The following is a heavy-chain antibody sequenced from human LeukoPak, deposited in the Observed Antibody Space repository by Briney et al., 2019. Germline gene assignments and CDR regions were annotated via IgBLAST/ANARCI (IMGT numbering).Heavy chain of an antibody. D-gene: IGHD4-23*01. CDR3: ARVARWYYFDY. Sequence: SETLSLTCTVSGGSISSGTYYYSWIRQSPGKGLEWIGYIYYSGSTYYNPSLKSRVTISVDTSKNQFSLKLSSVTAADTAVYYCARVARWYYFDYWGQGTLVTVSS. J-gene: IGHJ4*02. V-gene: IGHV4-30-4*01. CDR1: GGSISSGTYY. CDR2: IYYSGST.